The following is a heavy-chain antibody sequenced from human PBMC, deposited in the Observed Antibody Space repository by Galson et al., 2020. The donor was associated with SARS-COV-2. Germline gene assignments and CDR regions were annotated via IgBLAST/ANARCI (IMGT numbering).Heavy chain of an antibody. J-gene: IGHJ4*02. CDR1: GFTFDDYA. D-gene: IGHD6-19*01. V-gene: IGHV3-9*01. CDR2: ISWNSGSI. Sequence: GGSLRLSCAASGFTFDDYAMHWVRQAPGKGLEWVSGISWNSGSIGYADSVKGRFTISRDNAKNSLYLQMNSLRAEDTALYYCARRLAVAGGYYFDYWGQGTLVTVSS. CDR3: ARRLAVAGGYYFDY.